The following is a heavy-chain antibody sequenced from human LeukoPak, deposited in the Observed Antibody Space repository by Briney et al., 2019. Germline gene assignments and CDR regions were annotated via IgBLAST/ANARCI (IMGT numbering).Heavy chain of an antibody. D-gene: IGHD6-13*01. J-gene: IGHJ6*02. CDR1: GGSFSGYY. Sequence: SETLSLTCAVYGGSFSGYYWSWIRQPSGKGLEWIGEINHSGSTNYNPSLKSRVTISVDTSKNQFSLKLSSVTAADTAVYYCARIASSSSWSFYYYYGMDVWGQGTTVTVSS. V-gene: IGHV4-34*01. CDR3: ARIASSSSWSFYYYYGMDV. CDR2: INHSGST.